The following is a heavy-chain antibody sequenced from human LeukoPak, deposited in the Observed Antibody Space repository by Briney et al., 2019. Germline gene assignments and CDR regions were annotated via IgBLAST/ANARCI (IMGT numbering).Heavy chain of an antibody. J-gene: IGHJ4*02. CDR1: GFTFSSYG. CDR2: ISYDGSNK. D-gene: IGHD6-19*01. CDR3: AKDYPNSSGWYRSGYFDY. Sequence: GGSLRLSCAASGFTFSSYGMHWVRQAPGKGLEWVAVISYDGSNKYYADSVKGRFTISRDNSKNTLYLQMNSLRAEDTAVYYCAKDYPNSSGWYRSGYFDYWGQGTLVTVSS. V-gene: IGHV3-30*18.